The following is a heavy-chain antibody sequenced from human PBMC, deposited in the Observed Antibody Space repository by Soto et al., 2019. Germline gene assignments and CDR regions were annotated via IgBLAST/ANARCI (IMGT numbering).Heavy chain of an antibody. CDR1: GFTFSSYW. Sequence: EVQLVESGGGLVQPGGSLRLSCAASGFTFSSYWMHWVRQAPGKGLVWVSRINSDGNTIYADSVKGRFTISRDNAKNTLSLHMNSLRAEDTAMYYCVRSFDYWGQGIPVTVSS. V-gene: IGHV3-74*01. CDR3: VRSFDY. J-gene: IGHJ4*02. CDR2: INSDGNT.